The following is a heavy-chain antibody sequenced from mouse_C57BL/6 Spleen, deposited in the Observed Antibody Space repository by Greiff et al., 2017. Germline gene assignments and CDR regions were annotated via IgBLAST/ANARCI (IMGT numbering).Heavy chain of an antibody. CDR1: GFNIKDYY. Sequence: EVQLQQSGAELVRPGASVKLSCTASGFNIKDYYMHWVKQRPEQGLEWIGRIDPEDGDTEYAPKFQGKATMTADTSSNPAYLQLSSLTSEDTAVYYCTTSSLYDYYAMDYWGQGTSVTVSS. CDR2: IDPEDGDT. CDR3: TTSSLYDYYAMDY. J-gene: IGHJ4*01. D-gene: IGHD6-1*01. V-gene: IGHV14-1*01.